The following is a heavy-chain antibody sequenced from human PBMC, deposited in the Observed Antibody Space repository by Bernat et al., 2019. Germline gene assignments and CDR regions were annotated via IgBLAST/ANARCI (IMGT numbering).Heavy chain of an antibody. J-gene: IGHJ4*02. CDR2: ISYDGSNK. D-gene: IGHD6-19*01. V-gene: IGHV3-30-3*01. CDR1: GFTFSSYA. CDR3: ARSGYSSGGLDY. Sequence: QVQLVESGGGVVQPGRSLRLSCAASGFTFSSYAMHCVRQAPGKGLEWVAVISYDGSNKYYADSGKGRFTISRDNSKNTMYLQMNSLRAEDTAVYYCARSGYSSGGLDYWGQGTLVTVSS.